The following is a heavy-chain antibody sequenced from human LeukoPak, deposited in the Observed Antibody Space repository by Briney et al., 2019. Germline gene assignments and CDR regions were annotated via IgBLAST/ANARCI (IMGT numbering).Heavy chain of an antibody. V-gene: IGHV5-10-1*01. CDR3: ASLTSLAAAGTGEDY. CDR2: IDPSDSYT. J-gene: IGHJ4*02. CDR1: GYSFTSYW. D-gene: IGHD6-13*01. Sequence: GESLKISCKGSGYSFTSYWISWVRQMPGKGLEWMGRIDPSDSYTNYSPPFQGHVTISADKSISTAYLQWSSLKASDTAMYYCASLTSLAAAGTGEDYWGQGTLVTVSS.